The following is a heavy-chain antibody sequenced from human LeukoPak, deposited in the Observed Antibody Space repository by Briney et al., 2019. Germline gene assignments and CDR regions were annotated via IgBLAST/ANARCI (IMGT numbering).Heavy chain of an antibody. CDR2: ISAYNGNT. V-gene: IGHV1-18*01. D-gene: IGHD3-10*01. J-gene: IGHJ4*02. CDR3: ARGTIKRQFRVGYYGSGSYYSYYFDY. Sequence: ASVKVSCKASGYTFTSYGISWVRQAPGQGLEWMGWISAYNGNTNYAQKLQGRVTMTTDTSTSTAYMELRSLRSEDTAVYYCARGTIKRQFRVGYYGSGSYYSYYFDYWGQGTLVTVSS. CDR1: GYTFTSYG.